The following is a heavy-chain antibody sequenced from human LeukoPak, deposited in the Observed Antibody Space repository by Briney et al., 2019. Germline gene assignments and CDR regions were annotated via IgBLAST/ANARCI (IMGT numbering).Heavy chain of an antibody. D-gene: IGHD3-3*01. CDR1: GFTFNSYA. J-gene: IGHJ5*02. V-gene: IGHV3-23*01. Sequence: GGSLRLSCAASGFTFNSYAMSWVRQAPGKGLKWVSGISGSGINTYYADSVKGRFTISRDNSKNTLYLQMNSLRAEDTAVYYCARVARQEGTSITIFHWFDPWGQGTLVTVSS. CDR2: ISGSGINT. CDR3: ARVARQEGTSITIFHWFDP.